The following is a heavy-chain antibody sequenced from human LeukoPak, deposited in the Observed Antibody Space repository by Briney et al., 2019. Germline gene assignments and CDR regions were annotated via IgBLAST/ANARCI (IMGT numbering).Heavy chain of an antibody. CDR1: VFPFSSYA. Sequence: GGSLRLSCAASVFPFSSYAMSWVRQAPGKGVEWVSTISDRGVITYYADSVKGRFTISRDNSKNTLYLQMNSLRAEDTAVYYCAKKVYYYYYMDVWGKGTTVTVSS. CDR3: AKKVYYYYYMDV. V-gene: IGHV3-23*01. J-gene: IGHJ6*03. CDR2: ISDRGVIT.